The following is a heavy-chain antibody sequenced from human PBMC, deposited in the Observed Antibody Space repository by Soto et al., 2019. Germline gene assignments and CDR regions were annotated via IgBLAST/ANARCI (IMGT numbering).Heavy chain of an antibody. CDR3: ATVPLMVYAMACDY. CDR2: FDPEDGET. D-gene: IGHD2-8*01. V-gene: IGHV1-24*01. J-gene: IGHJ4*02. CDR1: GYTLTELS. Sequence: GASVKVSCKVSGYTLTELSMHWVRQAPGKGLEWMGGFDPEDGETIYAQKFQGRVTMTEDTSTDTAYMELSSLRSEDTAVYYCATVPLMVYAMACDYWGQGTLVTVSS.